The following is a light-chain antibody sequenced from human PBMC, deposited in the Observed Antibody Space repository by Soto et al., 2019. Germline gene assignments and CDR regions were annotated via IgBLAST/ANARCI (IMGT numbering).Light chain of an antibody. J-gene: IGLJ1*01. CDR1: SNDVGGYNF. CDR2: EVS. Sequence: QSVLTQPPSASGSPGQSVTISCTGTSNDVGGYNFVSWYQQHPGKAPKLMIFEVSKRPSGVPDRFSGSKSGSTASLTVSGLQAEDEADYYCSSYAGNNIYYVFGTGTRSPS. V-gene: IGLV2-8*01. CDR3: SSYAGNNIYYV.